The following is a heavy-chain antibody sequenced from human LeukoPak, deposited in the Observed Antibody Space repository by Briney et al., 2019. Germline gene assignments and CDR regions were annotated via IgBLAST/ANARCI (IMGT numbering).Heavy chain of an antibody. CDR1: GGSISSNTYY. J-gene: IGHJ4*02. Sequence: SETLSLTCTVSGGSISSNTYYWGWIRQPPGKGLEWIGSIYYSGSTYYNPSLKSRVTISVDTSKNQFSLKLSSVTAADTAVYYCARQVFSSSLPDYWGQGTLVTVSS. CDR3: ARQVFSSSLPDY. V-gene: IGHV4-39*01. D-gene: IGHD6-6*01. CDR2: IYYSGST.